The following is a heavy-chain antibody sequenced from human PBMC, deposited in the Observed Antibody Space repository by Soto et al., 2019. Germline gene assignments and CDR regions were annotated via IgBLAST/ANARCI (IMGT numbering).Heavy chain of an antibody. CDR1: GGSISGDY. J-gene: IGHJ4*02. CDR3: ARGSLYYDSSGYFPPYFDY. D-gene: IGHD3-22*01. CDR2: IYYSGST. Sequence: PSETLSLTCTVSGGSISGDYWSWIRQPPGKGLEWIGYIYYSGSTNYNPSLKSRVTISVDTSKNQFSLKLSSVTAADTAVYYCARGSLYYDSSGYFPPYFDYWGQGTLVTVSS. V-gene: IGHV4-59*01.